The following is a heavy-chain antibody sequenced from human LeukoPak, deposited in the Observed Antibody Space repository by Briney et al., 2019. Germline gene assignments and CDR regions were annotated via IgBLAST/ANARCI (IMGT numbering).Heavy chain of an antibody. CDR2: ISGSGGST. CDR3: AKDHVSRWVGGESYNWFDP. D-gene: IGHD2-21*01. CDR1: GFTFSSYA. J-gene: IGHJ5*02. Sequence: GGSLRLSCAASGFTFSSYAMSSVRQAPGKGLEWVSAISGSGGSTYYADSVKGRFTISRDNSKNTLYLQMNSLRAEDTAVYYCAKDHVSRWVGGESYNWFDPWGQGTLVTVSS. V-gene: IGHV3-23*01.